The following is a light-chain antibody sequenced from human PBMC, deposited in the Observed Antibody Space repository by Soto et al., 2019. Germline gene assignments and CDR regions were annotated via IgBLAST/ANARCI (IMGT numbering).Light chain of an antibody. CDR1: SSDVGGYNF. V-gene: IGLV2-11*01. CDR3: SSYAGTYTSV. Sequence: QSALTQPRSLSGSPGQSVTISCTGTSSDVGGYNFVSWYQRRPGEAPKLMIYDVTTRPSGVPDRFSGSKSGSTASLTISGLQAEDEADYYCSSYAGTYTSVFGSGTKLTVL. CDR2: DVT. J-gene: IGLJ1*01.